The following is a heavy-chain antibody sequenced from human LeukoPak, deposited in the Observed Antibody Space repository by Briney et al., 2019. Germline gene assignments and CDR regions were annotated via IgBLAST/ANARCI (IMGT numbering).Heavy chain of an antibody. CDR1: GGSISSYY. D-gene: IGHD3-3*01. Sequence: PSETLSLTCAVSGGSISSYYWSWIRQPAGKGLEGKGLEWIGRIYSSGSTNYNPSLKSRVTMSVDTSKNQFSLKLNSVTAADTAVYYCAREQVFWSGYTPASNFDYWGQGTLVTVSS. J-gene: IGHJ4*02. CDR2: IYSSGST. CDR3: AREQVFWSGYTPASNFDY. V-gene: IGHV4-4*07.